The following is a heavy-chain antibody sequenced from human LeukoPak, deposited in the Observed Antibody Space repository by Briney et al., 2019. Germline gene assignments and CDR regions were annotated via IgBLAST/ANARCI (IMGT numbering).Heavy chain of an antibody. J-gene: IGHJ4*02. V-gene: IGHV3-23*01. CDR1: GFTFSSYG. CDR2: ISGSGGST. D-gene: IGHD3-22*01. CDR3: ASGYYYDSSGYYL. Sequence: GGTLRLSCAASGFTFSSYGMSWVRQAPGKGLEWVSAISGSGGSTYYADSVKGRFTISRDNAKNTLYLQMNSLRAEDTAVYYCASGYYYDSSGYYLWGQGTLVTVSS.